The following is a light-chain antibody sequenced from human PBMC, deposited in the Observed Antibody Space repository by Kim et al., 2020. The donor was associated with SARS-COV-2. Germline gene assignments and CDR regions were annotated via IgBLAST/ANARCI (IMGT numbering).Light chain of an antibody. V-gene: IGLV2-14*03. Sequence: GQSITISCTGTSSDVGAYNYVSWYQQHPGEVPKLVIYDVSNRPAGVSNRFSGSKSGNTASLTISGLQAEDEADYYCSSYTSSSTRVLGGGTQLTVL. CDR3: SSYTSSSTRV. CDR2: DVS. CDR1: SSDVGAYNY. J-gene: IGLJ3*02.